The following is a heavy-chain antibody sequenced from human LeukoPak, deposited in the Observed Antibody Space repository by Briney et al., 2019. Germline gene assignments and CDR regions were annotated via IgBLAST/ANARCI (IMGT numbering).Heavy chain of an antibody. D-gene: IGHD6-25*01. Sequence: GESLKISCKGSGYSFTSYWIAWVRQMPGKGLEWMGIIYPGDSDTRYSPPFQGQVTISADRSISTAYLQWSSLKASDTAMYYCARQTASAGNIDYWGQGTLVTVSS. CDR1: GYSFTSYW. V-gene: IGHV5-51*01. CDR3: ARQTASAGNIDY. CDR2: IYPGDSDT. J-gene: IGHJ4*02.